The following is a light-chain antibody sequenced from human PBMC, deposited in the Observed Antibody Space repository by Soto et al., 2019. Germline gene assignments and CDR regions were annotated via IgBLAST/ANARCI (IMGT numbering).Light chain of an antibody. J-gene: IGKJ2*01. Sequence: EIVLTQSPGTLSLSPGERATLSCRASQSVSSSYLAWYQQKPGQAPRLLIYGASSRATGIPDRFSGSGSGTDFTLTISRLEPEDFAVYYRQQYGSSPPYTFGQGTSWRSN. CDR3: QQYGSSPPYT. V-gene: IGKV3-20*01. CDR1: QSVSSSY. CDR2: GAS.